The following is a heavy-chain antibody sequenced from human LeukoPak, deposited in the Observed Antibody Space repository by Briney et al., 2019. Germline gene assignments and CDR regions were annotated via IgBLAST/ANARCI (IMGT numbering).Heavy chain of an antibody. J-gene: IGHJ2*01. CDR2: INPANGHT. V-gene: IGHV1-3*01. CDR1: GYTFISYA. CDR3: ARGSGKQWLVGDRYFDL. D-gene: IGHD6-19*01. Sequence: ASVKVSCKASGYTFISYAVHWVRQAPGQRLEWMGWINPANGHTKYSQKFQGRVTITRDTSASTAYMELSSLRSEETAVYYCARGSGKQWLVGDRYFDLWGRGTLATVSS.